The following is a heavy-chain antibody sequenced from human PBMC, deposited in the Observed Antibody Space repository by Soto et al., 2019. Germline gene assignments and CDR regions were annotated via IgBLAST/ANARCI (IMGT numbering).Heavy chain of an antibody. D-gene: IGHD3-10*01. CDR2: INPRGGST. V-gene: IGHV1-46*01. Sequence: QVQLVQSGSEVMKPGASVRVSCKTSGYTFSSYYLHWVRQAPGQGLEWMGIINPRGGSTSYAQKFQGRVNMTRDTSTRTVYMELSSLRSEDTAVYYCARGNTYGSGNYAKIDTWGQGTLVTVSS. CDR3: ARGNTYGSGNYAKIDT. J-gene: IGHJ5*02. CDR1: GYTFSSYY.